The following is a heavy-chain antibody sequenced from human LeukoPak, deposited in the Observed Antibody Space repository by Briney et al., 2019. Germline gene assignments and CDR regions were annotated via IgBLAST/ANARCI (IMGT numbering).Heavy chain of an antibody. CDR1: GFTFSSCA. D-gene: IGHD5-12*01. Sequence: AGGSLRLPCSAWGFTFSSCAMHWVRQSPGKGLEYVSAISSSGGSTYYADSVKGRFTISRDNSKNTLYLQMSSLRAEDTAVYYCVKGSWDIVAPLTDYWGQGTLVTVSS. J-gene: IGHJ4*02. CDR3: VKGSWDIVAPLTDY. CDR2: ISSSGGST. V-gene: IGHV3-64D*06.